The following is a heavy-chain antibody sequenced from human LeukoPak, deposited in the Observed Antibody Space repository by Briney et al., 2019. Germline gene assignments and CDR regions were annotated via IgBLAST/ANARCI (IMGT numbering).Heavy chain of an antibody. CDR3: ASRPGITGTTDLDV. CDR2: INHSGST. CDR1: SGSFRGYY. D-gene: IGHD1-20*01. V-gene: IGHV4-34*01. J-gene: IGHJ6*04. Sequence: SETLSLTCAVYSGSFRGYYWSWIRQPPGKGLGWIGEINHSGSTNYNPSLKSRVTISVDTSKNQFSLKLSSVTAADTAVYYCASRPGITGTTDLDVWGKGTTVTVSS.